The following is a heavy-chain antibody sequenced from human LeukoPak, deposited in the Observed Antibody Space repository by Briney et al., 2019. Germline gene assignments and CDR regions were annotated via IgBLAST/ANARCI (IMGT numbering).Heavy chain of an antibody. D-gene: IGHD1-26*01. Sequence: PGGSLRLSCAASGFTFSSYAMHWVRQAPGKGLEWVAVISYDGSNKYYADSVKGRFTISGDNSKNTLYLQMNSLRAEDTAVYYCARRKGALWDPYGMDVWGQGTTVTVSS. CDR3: ARRKGALWDPYGMDV. V-gene: IGHV3-30-3*01. CDR1: GFTFSSYA. CDR2: ISYDGSNK. J-gene: IGHJ6*02.